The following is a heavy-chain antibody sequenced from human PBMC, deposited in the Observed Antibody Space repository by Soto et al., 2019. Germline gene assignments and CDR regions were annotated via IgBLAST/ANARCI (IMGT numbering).Heavy chain of an antibody. CDR2: ISTYIGNT. V-gene: IGHV1-18*01. Sequence: QVQLVQSGGEVKKPGASVKVSCKASGYTFTNYGISWVRQAPGQGLEWMGWISTYIGNTVYAQKLQGRVTMTTDTSTNTAYMELRSLRSDDTAVYYCARDWVQQWLPYGLDVWGQGTTVTVSS. CDR1: GYTFTNYG. D-gene: IGHD6-19*01. CDR3: ARDWVQQWLPYGLDV. J-gene: IGHJ6*02.